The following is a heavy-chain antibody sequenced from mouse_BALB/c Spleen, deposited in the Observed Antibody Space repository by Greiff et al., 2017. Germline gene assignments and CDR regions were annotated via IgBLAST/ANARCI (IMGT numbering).Heavy chain of an antibody. CDR1: GYTFTSYY. Sequence: QVQLQQSGPELVKPGASVRISCKASGYTFTSYYIHWVKQRPGQGLEWIGWIYPGNVNTKYNEKFKGKATLTADKSSSTAYMQLSSLTSEDSAVYFCAREGNLYYDYDDYAMDYWGQGTSVTVSS. CDR2: IYPGNVNT. V-gene: IGHV1S56*01. D-gene: IGHD2-4*01. J-gene: IGHJ4*01. CDR3: AREGNLYYDYDDYAMDY.